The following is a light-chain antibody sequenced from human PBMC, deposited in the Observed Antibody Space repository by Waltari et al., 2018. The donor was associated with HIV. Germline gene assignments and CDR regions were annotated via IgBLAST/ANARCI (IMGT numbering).Light chain of an antibody. CDR1: SSDVGAYNY. CDR2: DVT. Sequence: QSALTQPASVSGSPGQSITISCTGTSSDVGAYNYVSWYQQHPGKAPNLMIYDVTKRPSGVSNRFSGSKSANTASLTISGLQAEDEADYYCCSYAGSSTYVFGSGTKVTVL. V-gene: IGLV2-23*02. J-gene: IGLJ1*01. CDR3: CSYAGSSTYV.